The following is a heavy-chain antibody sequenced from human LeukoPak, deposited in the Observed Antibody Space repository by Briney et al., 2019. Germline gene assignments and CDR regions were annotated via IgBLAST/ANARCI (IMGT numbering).Heavy chain of an antibody. CDR2: ITPIFGTA. D-gene: IGHD5-18*01. J-gene: IGHJ4*02. V-gene: IGHV1-69*01. CDR1: GGTFSSYA. Sequence: ASVKVSCKASGGTFSSYAISWVRQAPGQGLEWMGGITPIFGTANYVQKFQGRVTITADESTSTAYMELSRLRSEDTAIYYCARASSDDTAMATPFAYWGQGTLVTVSS. CDR3: ARASSDDTAMATPFAY.